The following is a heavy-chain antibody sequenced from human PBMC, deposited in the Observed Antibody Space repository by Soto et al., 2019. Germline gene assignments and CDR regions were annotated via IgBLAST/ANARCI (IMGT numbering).Heavy chain of an antibody. D-gene: IGHD4-17*01. CDR3: ARTTAVPNTLRSRYFFDY. CDR1: GDSISSAYW. CDR2: VYYSGTT. Sequence: PSETLSLTCAVSGDSISSAYWWAWIRQPPGKRLEWIGYVYYSGTTNYNPSLKSRVTISVDLSKNQFSLRLSSVTTADTALYYCARTTAVPNTLRSRYFFDYWGQGTLVTVSS. J-gene: IGHJ4*02. V-gene: IGHV4-61*01.